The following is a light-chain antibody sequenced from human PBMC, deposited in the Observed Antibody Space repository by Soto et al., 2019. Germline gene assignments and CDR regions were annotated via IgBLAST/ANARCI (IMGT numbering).Light chain of an antibody. CDR2: GAS. CDR1: QSVSGNS. J-gene: IGKJ2*01. V-gene: IGKV3-20*01. CDR3: QQYGSSRDT. Sequence: EIVLTQSPGTLSLSPGERATLSCRASQSVSGNSLAWYQHKPGQAPRLLIYGASNRATGTPDKFSGSGSGTDFTLTISRLEPEDVAVYYCQQYGSSRDTFGQGTKLEIK.